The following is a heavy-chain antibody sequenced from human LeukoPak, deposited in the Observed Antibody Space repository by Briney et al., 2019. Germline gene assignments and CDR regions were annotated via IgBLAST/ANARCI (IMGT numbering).Heavy chain of an antibody. CDR2: IFYSGNT. CDR1: GGSISSSSYH. V-gene: IGHV4-39*01. J-gene: IGHJ2*01. D-gene: IGHD3-16*02. CDR3: ERLYDWGSYRSSKYLDL. Sequence: PSETVSLTCTDSGGSISSSSYHWRWIRQPPGKGLEWIGSIFYSGNTYYNPSLKSRVTISVDTSKNQFSLKLSSVTAADTAVYYCERLYDWGSYRSSKYLDLWGRGTLVTVSS.